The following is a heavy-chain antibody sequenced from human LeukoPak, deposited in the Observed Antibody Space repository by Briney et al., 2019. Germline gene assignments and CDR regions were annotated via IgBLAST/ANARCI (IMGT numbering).Heavy chain of an antibody. Sequence: GASVKISCKASGYTFTGYYMHWVRQAPGQGLEWMGRINPNSGGTNYAQKFQGRVTMTRDTSISTAYMELSRLRSDDTAVYYCARFSTSCYTFDYWGQGTLVTVSS. J-gene: IGHJ4*02. CDR1: GYTFTGYY. V-gene: IGHV1-2*06. CDR3: ARFSTSCYTFDY. CDR2: INPNSGGT. D-gene: IGHD2-2*02.